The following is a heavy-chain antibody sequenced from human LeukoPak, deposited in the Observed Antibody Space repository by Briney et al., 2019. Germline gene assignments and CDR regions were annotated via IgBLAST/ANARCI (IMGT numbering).Heavy chain of an antibody. CDR3: ARHKRAARGPLDY. CDR2: INHSGST. CDR1: GGSFSGYY. J-gene: IGHJ4*02. Sequence: SETLSLTCAVYGGSFSGYYWSWIRQPPGKGLEWIGEINHSGSTNYNPSLKSRVTISVDTSKNQFSLKLSSVTAADTAVYYCARHKRAARGPLDYWGQGTLVTVSS. V-gene: IGHV4-34*01. D-gene: IGHD3-10*01.